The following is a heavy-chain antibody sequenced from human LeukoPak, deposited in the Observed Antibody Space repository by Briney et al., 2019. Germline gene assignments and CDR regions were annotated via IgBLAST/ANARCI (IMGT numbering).Heavy chain of an antibody. Sequence: PGGSLRLSCLASGFSFNSYTMNWVRGAPGKGLEWVSTISPVSSYTWYAESVKGRFTISRDNPKNSLYLQMDSLRAEDTAVYYCVRDVSRRIGMDVWGQGTTVTVFS. J-gene: IGHJ6*02. CDR1: GFSFNSYT. CDR3: VRDVSRRIGMDV. CDR2: ISPVSSYT. D-gene: IGHD2/OR15-2a*01. V-gene: IGHV3-21*01.